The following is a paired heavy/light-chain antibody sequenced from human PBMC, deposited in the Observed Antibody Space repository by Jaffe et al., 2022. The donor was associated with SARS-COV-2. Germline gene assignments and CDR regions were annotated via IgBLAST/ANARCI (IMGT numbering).Light chain of an antibody. CDR2: WAS. J-gene: IGKJ1*01. CDR1: QTVLYNSYNY. V-gene: IGKV4-1*01. Sequence: DIVMTQSPDSLAVSLGATATINCKSSQTVLYNSYNYLAWYQQKPGQPPKLLIYWASTRESGVPDRFSGSGSGTDFTLAISSLQAEDVAFYYCQQYYNTPQTFGQGTKVEIK. CDR3: QQYYNTPQT.
Heavy chain of an antibody. V-gene: IGHV5-51*01. CDR3: ARSTWEFVDPHYSDY. D-gene: IGHD1-26*01. Sequence: EVQLVQSGAEVKKPGESLRISCKGSGYSFTHYWIAWVRQMPGKGLEWMGIIYPGDSDTRYNPSFQGQVTISADGSSSTAFLHWSSLKASDTATYYCARSTWEFVDPHYSDYWGQGTLVTVSS. CDR2: IYPGDSDT. J-gene: IGHJ4*02. CDR1: GYSFTHYW.